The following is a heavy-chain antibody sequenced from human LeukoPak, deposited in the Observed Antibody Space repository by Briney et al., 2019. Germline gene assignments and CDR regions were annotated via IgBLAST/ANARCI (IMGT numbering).Heavy chain of an antibody. Sequence: GASVKVSCKASGYTFTSYGISWVRRAPGQGLEWMGWISAYNGNTNYAQKLQGRVTMTTDTSTSTAYMELRSLRSDDTAVYYCARDYGDYDYYYYGMDVWGQGTTVTVSS. V-gene: IGHV1-18*01. CDR1: GYTFTSYG. J-gene: IGHJ6*02. CDR3: ARDYGDYDYYYYGMDV. D-gene: IGHD4-17*01. CDR2: ISAYNGNT.